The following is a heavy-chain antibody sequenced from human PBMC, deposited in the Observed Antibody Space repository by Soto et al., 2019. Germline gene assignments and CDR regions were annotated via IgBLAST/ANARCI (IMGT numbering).Heavy chain of an antibody. CDR1: GGSFSGYY. D-gene: IGHD2-2*01. Sequence: SETLSLTCAVYGGSFSGYYLSWIRQPPGKGLEWIGEINHSGSTNYNPSLKSRVTISVDTSKNQFSLKLSSVTAADTAVYYCARNGLGYCSSTSCYFRDYYYYYMDVWGKGTTVTVSS. J-gene: IGHJ6*03. V-gene: IGHV4-34*01. CDR2: INHSGST. CDR3: ARNGLGYCSSTSCYFRDYYYYYMDV.